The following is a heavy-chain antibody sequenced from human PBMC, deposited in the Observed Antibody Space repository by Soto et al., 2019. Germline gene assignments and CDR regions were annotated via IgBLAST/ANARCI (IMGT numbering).Heavy chain of an antibody. V-gene: IGHV4-61*08. CDR3: ARLNGYCISTNCHGYYGMDV. CDR2: MYNTEST. Sequence: SETLSLTCTVSGGSISSGDYYWSWIRQPPGKGLEWIGYMYNTESTVYNPSFKSRVTISVDTSKNEFSLRLSSVTAADTAVYYCARLNGYCISTNCHGYYGMDVWGQGTTVTVSS. CDR1: GGSISSGDYY. D-gene: IGHD2-2*03. J-gene: IGHJ6*02.